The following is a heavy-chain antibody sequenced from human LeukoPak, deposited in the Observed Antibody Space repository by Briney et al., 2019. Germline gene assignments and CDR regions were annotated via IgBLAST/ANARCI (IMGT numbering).Heavy chain of an antibody. Sequence: GASVKVSCKASGYTLTSYGISWVRQAPGQGLEWMGWISAYNGNTNYAQKLQGRVTMTTDTSTSTAYMELRSLRSDDTAVYYCARESTPYCSSTSCYLYNWFDPWGQGTLVTVSS. CDR3: ARESTPYCSSTSCYLYNWFDP. J-gene: IGHJ5*02. D-gene: IGHD2-2*01. V-gene: IGHV1-18*01. CDR2: ISAYNGNT. CDR1: GYTLTSYG.